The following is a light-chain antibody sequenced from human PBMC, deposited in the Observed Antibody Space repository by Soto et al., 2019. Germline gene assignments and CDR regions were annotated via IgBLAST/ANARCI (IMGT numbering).Light chain of an antibody. CDR3: HQYGSSSWT. J-gene: IGKJ1*01. CDR2: GAS. CDR1: QSVSSTY. Sequence: EIVLTQSPGPLSLSPGARATLSCRASQSVSSTYLAWYQQKPGQAPRLLIYGASSRAADIPDRFSGSGSGTDFTLTISRLEPEEFAVDYCHQYGSSSWTFGQGTKVEIK. V-gene: IGKV3-20*01.